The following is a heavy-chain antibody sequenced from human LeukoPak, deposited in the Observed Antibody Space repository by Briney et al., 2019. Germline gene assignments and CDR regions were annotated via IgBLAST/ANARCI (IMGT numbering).Heavy chain of an antibody. D-gene: IGHD3-3*01. CDR1: GYTFTGYY. V-gene: IGHV1-2*02. CDR3: ARGCYDFWSGYPNSFDS. CDR2: IDPNSGGT. J-gene: IGHJ4*02. Sequence: ASVKVSCKASGYTFTGYYMHWVRQAPGQGLEWMGWIDPNSGGTNYAQKFQGRVTMTRDTSISTAYMELSRLRSDDTAVYYCARGCYDFWSGYPNSFDSWGQGTLVTVSS.